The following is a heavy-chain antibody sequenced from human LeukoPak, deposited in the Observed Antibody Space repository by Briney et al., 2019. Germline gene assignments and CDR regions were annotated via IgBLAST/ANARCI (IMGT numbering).Heavy chain of an antibody. CDR3: AKGRVGYYDSSGYYTA. Sequence: GGSLRLSCAGSGFTFSTYGMNWVRQAPGKGLEWVSGVTPSGDPTYYADSVKGRFIISRDNSKNTLYLQMNSLRAEDTAVYYCAKGRVGYYDSSGYYTAWGQGTLVTVSS. CDR1: GFTFSTYG. CDR2: VTPSGDPT. D-gene: IGHD3-22*01. J-gene: IGHJ4*02. V-gene: IGHV3-23*01.